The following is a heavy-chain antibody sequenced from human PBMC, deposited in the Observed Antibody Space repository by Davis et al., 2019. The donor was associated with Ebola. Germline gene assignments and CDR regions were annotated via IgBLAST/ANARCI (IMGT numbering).Heavy chain of an antibody. CDR2: ISFDGSNK. D-gene: IGHD4-17*01. V-gene: IGHV3-30*18. CDR3: AKDDYGDYGYYYYGMDV. Sequence: GGSLRLSCAVSGFSFRSYGMHWVRQAPGKGLEWVAVISFDGSNKYYADSVKGRLTISRDNSKNTLYLQMNSLRAEDTAVYYCAKDDYGDYGYYYYGMDVWGQGTTVTVSS. J-gene: IGHJ6*02. CDR1: GFSFRSYG.